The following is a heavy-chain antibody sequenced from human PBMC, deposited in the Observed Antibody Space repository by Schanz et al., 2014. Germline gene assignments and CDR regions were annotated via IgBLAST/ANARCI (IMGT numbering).Heavy chain of an antibody. D-gene: IGHD3-16*01. V-gene: IGHV3-72*01. CDR3: ARAAYSHGLDV. Sequence: EVQLVESGGDLVQPGGSLSLSCAASGFTFSNYAMSWVRQAPGKGLEWVARIKNTFNSYTTEYAASVKGRFSISRDDSKSSLYLQMNSLKTEDTAVYFCARAAYSHGLDVWGRGTTVTVSS. CDR2: IKNTFNSYTT. CDR1: GFTFSNYA. J-gene: IGHJ6*02.